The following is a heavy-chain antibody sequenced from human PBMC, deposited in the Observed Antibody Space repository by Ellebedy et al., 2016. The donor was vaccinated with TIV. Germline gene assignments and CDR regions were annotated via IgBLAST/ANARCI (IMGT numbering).Heavy chain of an antibody. CDR1: GFTSSSYW. CDR2: INKDGSEK. J-gene: IGHJ3*02. V-gene: IGHV3-7*03. Sequence: PGGSLRLSCAGSGFTSSSYWMSWVRQAPGKGLEWVANINKDGSEKYYVDSVKGRVTISRDNAKKSLYLQMNSLRAEDTAVYYCVRYVAAFDIWGQGTMVTVSS. CDR3: VRYVAAFDI. D-gene: IGHD3-16*01.